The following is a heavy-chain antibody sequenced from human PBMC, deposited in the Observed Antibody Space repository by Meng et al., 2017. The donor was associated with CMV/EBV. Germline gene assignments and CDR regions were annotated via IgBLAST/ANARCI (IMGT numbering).Heavy chain of an antibody. Sequence: GESLKISCAASAFTFSSYTMNWVRQAPGEGLEWVSSISSSSSYIYYADSVRGRFTISRDNAENSLYLQMNSLRAEDTAVYYCARGSTNCLDYWGQGTLVTVSS. V-gene: IGHV3-21*01. CDR1: AFTFSSYT. J-gene: IGHJ4*02. D-gene: IGHD2-2*01. CDR2: ISSSSSYI. CDR3: ARGSTNCLDY.